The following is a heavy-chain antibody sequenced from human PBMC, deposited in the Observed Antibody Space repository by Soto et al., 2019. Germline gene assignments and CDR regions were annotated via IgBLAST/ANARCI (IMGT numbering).Heavy chain of an antibody. CDR1: GGTFSSYT. Sequence: GASVKVSCKASGGTFSSYTISWVRQAPGQGLEWMGRIIPILGIANYAQKFQGRVTITADKSTSTAYMELSSLRSEDTAVYYCARSLGARDAFDIWGQGTMVTVSS. J-gene: IGHJ3*02. D-gene: IGHD1-26*01. CDR2: IIPILGIA. V-gene: IGHV1-69*02. CDR3: ARSLGARDAFDI.